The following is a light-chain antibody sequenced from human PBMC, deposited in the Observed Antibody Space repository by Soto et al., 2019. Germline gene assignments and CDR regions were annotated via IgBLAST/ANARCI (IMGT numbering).Light chain of an antibody. Sequence: QSVLTQPASVSGSPGQSITISCSGTTSDVGGYNLVSWYQQHTAKAPKLLIYEGTQRPSGVSSRFSGSKSGNTASLTISGIKAADEADYYCCSYAARYSMVFGGGTKVTVL. V-gene: IGLV2-23*01. CDR1: TSDVGGYNL. CDR3: CSYAARYSMV. CDR2: EGT. J-gene: IGLJ2*01.